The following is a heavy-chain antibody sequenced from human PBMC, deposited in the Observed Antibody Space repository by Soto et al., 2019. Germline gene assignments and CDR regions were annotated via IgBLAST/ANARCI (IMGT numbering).Heavy chain of an antibody. CDR1: GGSISSGGYY. J-gene: IGHJ4*02. Sequence: SETLSLTCTVSGGSISSGGYYWSWIRQHPGKGLEWIGYIYYSGSTYYNPSLKSRVTISVDTSKNQFSLKLTSVTATDTAVYYCATTGIPAAVDWGQGTLVTVSS. V-gene: IGHV4-31*03. CDR2: IYYSGST. D-gene: IGHD6-13*01. CDR3: ATTGIPAAVD.